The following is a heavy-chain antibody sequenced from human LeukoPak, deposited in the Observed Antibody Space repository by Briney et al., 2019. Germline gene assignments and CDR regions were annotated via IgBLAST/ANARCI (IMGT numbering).Heavy chain of an antibody. Sequence: GGSLRLSCAASGFTFSGYYMSWIRQAPGKGLEWASYISSSGSTIYYADSVKGRFTISRDNAKNSLYLQMNSLRAEDTAVYYCASAPLYSWFDPWGQGTLVTVSS. J-gene: IGHJ5*02. CDR3: ASAPLYSWFDP. V-gene: IGHV3-11*01. CDR1: GFTFSGYY. CDR2: ISSSGSTI.